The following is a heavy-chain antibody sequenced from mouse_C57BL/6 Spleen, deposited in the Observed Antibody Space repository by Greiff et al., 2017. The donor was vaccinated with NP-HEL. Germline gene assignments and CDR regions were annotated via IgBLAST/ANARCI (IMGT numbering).Heavy chain of an antibody. Sequence: VQLQQSGPELVKPGASVKMSCKASGYTFTDYYMHWVKQSPGQSLEWIGDINPNNGGTSYNQKFKGKATLTVDKSSSTAYMELRSLTSEDSAIYDCGSNYEDYYAMDDWGQGTSVTVSS. J-gene: IGHJ4*01. CDR1: GYTFTDYY. V-gene: IGHV1-26*01. CDR2: INPNNGGT. D-gene: IGHD2-5*01. CDR3: GSNYEDYYAMDD.